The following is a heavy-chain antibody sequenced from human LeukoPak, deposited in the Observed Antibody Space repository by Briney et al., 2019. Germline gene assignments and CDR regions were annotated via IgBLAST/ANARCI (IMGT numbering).Heavy chain of an antibody. CDR2: IYSGGST. D-gene: IGHD6-13*01. J-gene: IGHJ4*02. CDR1: GFTVSSNY. Sequence: GGSLRLSCAASGFTVSSNYMSWVRQAPGKGLEWVSVIYSGGSTYYADSVKGRFTISRDNSKNTLYLQMNSLRAEDTAVYYCAKSGSSSWFLDYWGQGALVTVSS. V-gene: IGHV3-53*01. CDR3: AKSGSSSWFLDY.